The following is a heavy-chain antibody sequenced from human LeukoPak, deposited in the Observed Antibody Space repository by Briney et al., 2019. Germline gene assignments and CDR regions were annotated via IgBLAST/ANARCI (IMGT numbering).Heavy chain of an antibody. D-gene: IGHD2-2*01. CDR2: INHSGST. J-gene: IGHJ6*04. V-gene: IGHV4-34*01. Sequence: SETLSLTCAVYGGSFSGYYWSWIRQPSGKGLEWIGEINHSGSTNYNPSLKSRVTISVDTSKNQFSLKLSSVTAADTAVYYCARGLRCSSTSCYGSKFRYYYYGMDVWGKGTTVTVSS. CDR3: ARGLRCSSTSCYGSKFRYYYYGMDV. CDR1: GGSFSGYY.